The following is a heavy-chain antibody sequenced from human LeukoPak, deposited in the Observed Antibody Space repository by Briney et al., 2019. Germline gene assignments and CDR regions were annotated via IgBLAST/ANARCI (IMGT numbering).Heavy chain of an antibody. CDR3: ASVRLPYYFDY. CDR1: GFTLSSYD. D-gene: IGHD4-11*01. Sequence: GGSLRLSCTASGFTLSSYDMSWVRQAPGKGLEWVSGISGSGGSTYNADSVKGRFTISRDSSKNTLYVQMNSLRAADTAVYYCASVRLPYYFDYWGQGTLVTVSS. CDR2: ISGSGGST. V-gene: IGHV3-23*01. J-gene: IGHJ4*02.